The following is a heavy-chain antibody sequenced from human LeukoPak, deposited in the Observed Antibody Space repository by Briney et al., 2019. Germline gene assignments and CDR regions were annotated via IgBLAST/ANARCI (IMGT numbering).Heavy chain of an antibody. D-gene: IGHD3-22*01. J-gene: IGHJ4*02. CDR3: ATVWVSMIVVVPFDY. CDR2: ISGCGGST. CDR1: GFTFSSYA. Sequence: GGSLRLSCAASGFTFSSYAMSWVRQAPGKGLEWVSAISGCGGSTYYADSVKGRFTISRDNPKNTLYLQMNSLRAEDTAVYYCATVWVSMIVVVPFDYWGQGTLVTVSS. V-gene: IGHV3-23*01.